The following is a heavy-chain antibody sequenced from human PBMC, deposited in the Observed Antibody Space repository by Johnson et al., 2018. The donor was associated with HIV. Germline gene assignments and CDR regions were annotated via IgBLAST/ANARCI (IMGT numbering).Heavy chain of an antibody. D-gene: IGHD3-22*01. V-gene: IGHV3-33*01. J-gene: IGHJ3*02. CDR3: ARVGDGSGYYFDAFDI. CDR1: GLTFSSYG. Sequence: QVQLVESGGGVVQPGRSLRLSCAASGLTFSSYGMHWVRQAPGKGLEWVAVIWYDGSNKDYADSVKGRFTISRDNSKNTLYLQMNSLRAEDTAVYYCARVGDGSGYYFDAFDIWGQGTMVTVSS. CDR2: IWYDGSNK.